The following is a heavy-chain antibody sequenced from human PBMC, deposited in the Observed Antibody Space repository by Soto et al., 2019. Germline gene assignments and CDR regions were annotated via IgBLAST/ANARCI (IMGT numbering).Heavy chain of an antibody. CDR2: IYYSGRT. D-gene: IGHD3-10*01. CDR3: AKHYGSGSYYYYYGMDV. CDR1: GESISSSSYY. Sequence: PSETLSLTCIVSGESISSSSYYWGWIRQPPGKGLEWIGSIYYSGRTYYNPSFKSRVTISIDTSKNQFSLKLSSVTATDTAVYYCAKHYGSGSYYYYYGMDVWGQGTTVTVSS. V-gene: IGHV4-39*01. J-gene: IGHJ6*02.